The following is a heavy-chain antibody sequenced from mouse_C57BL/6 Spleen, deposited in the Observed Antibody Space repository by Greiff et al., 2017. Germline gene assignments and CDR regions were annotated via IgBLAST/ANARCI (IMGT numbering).Heavy chain of an antibody. CDR1: GYTFTSYW. CDR2: IDPSDSYT. CDR3: ARSGGYDDGDWYFDV. Sequence: VQLKEPGAELVMPGASVKLSCKASGYTFTSYWMHWVKQRPGQGLEWIGEIDPSDSYTNYNQKFKGKSTLTVDKSSSTAYMQLSSLTSEDSAVYYCARSGGYDDGDWYFDVWGTGTTVTVSS. J-gene: IGHJ1*03. V-gene: IGHV1-69*01. D-gene: IGHD2-2*01.